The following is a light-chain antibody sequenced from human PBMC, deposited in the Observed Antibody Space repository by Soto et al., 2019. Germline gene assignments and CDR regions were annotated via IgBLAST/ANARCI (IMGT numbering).Light chain of an antibody. CDR2: EVY. CDR3: SAYAGSSTWV. CDR1: SSDVGGYNY. Sequence: QSVPTQPPSASGSPGQSVTFSCTGTSSDVGGYNYVSWYQQYPGKAPKLMIYEVYKRHSGVPDRFSGSKSGNTASLTVSGLQPEDEADYYCSAYAGSSTWVFGGGTKVTV. J-gene: IGLJ2*01. V-gene: IGLV2-8*01.